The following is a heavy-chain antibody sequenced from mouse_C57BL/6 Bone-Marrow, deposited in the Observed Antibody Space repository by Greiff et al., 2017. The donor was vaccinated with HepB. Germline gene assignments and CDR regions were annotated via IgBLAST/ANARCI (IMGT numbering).Heavy chain of an antibody. V-gene: IGHV5-12*01. CDR2: ISNGGGST. CDR1: GFTFSDYY. D-gene: IGHD2-5*01. CDR3: ARQRGYSNFSWFAY. J-gene: IGHJ3*01. Sequence: EVKLMESGGGLVQPGGSLKLSCAASGFTFSDYYMYWVRQTPEKRLEWVAYISNGGGSTYYPDTVKGRFTISRDNAKNTLYLQMSRLKSEDTAMYYCARQRGYSNFSWFAYWGQGTLVTVSA.